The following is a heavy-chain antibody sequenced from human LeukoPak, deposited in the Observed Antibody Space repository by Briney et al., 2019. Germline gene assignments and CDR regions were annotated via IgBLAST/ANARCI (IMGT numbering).Heavy chain of an antibody. Sequence: GASVKVSFMASGYTFTTNLISWVRQPPGQGLEWMAWISPYNGDTKYAQELQGRLTVTTDTSTSTAYMDLRSLRSDATAVYYCARLRGGIYSSRDAFDIWGQGTMVTVSS. J-gene: IGHJ3*02. V-gene: IGHV1-18*04. D-gene: IGHD6-19*01. CDR1: GYTFTTNL. CDR3: ARLRGGIYSSRDAFDI. CDR2: ISPYNGDT.